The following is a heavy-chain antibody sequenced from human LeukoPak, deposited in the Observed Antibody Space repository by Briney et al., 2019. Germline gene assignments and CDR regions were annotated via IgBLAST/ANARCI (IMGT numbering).Heavy chain of an antibody. V-gene: IGHV4-39*07. D-gene: IGHD7-27*01. Sequence: ASETLSLTCTVSGGSISSSSYYWGWIRQPPGKGLEWIGSIYYSGSTYYNPSLKSRVTTSLDTPKNQFSLKLSSVTAADTAVYYCARERMERANWGMYGYWGQGTLVTVSS. CDR1: GGSISSSSYY. CDR2: IYYSGST. J-gene: IGHJ4*02. CDR3: ARERMERANWGMYGY.